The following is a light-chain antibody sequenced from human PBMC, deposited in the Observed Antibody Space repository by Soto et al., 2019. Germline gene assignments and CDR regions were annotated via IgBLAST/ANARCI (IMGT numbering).Light chain of an antibody. CDR3: QQYGSSTFT. Sequence: ESVLTQSPGTLSMSPGERATLSCRASQSVSSSYSAWYQQKPGQAPRLLIYGASSRATGIPDRFSGSGSGTDFTLTISRLEPEDFAVYYCQQYGSSTFTFGPGTKVDI. CDR2: GAS. V-gene: IGKV3-20*01. CDR1: QSVSSSY. J-gene: IGKJ3*01.